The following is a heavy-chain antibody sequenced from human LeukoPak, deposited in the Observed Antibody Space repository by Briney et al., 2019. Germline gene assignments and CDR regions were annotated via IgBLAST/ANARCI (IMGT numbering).Heavy chain of an antibody. J-gene: IGHJ6*02. Sequence: GGSLRLSCAASGFTFSSYSMNWVRQAPGKGLEWVSSISSSSSYIYYADSVKGRFTISRDNAKNSLYLQMNSLRAEDTAVYYCARDRVTIFGVVISHYGMDVWGQGTTVTVSS. CDR2: ISSSSSYI. D-gene: IGHD3-3*01. CDR1: GFTFSSYS. CDR3: ARDRVTIFGVVISHYGMDV. V-gene: IGHV3-21*04.